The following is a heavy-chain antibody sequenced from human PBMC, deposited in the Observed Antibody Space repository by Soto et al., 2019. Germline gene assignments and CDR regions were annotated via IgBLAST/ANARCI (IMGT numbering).Heavy chain of an antibody. CDR2: ISWNSGSI. CDR3: AEDNRRYGDYVYDY. V-gene: IGHV3-9*01. J-gene: IGHJ4*02. CDR1: GFTFDDYA. Sequence: GGSLRLSCAASGFTFDDYAMHWVRQAPGKGLEWVSGISWNSGSIGYADSVKGRFTISRDNAKNSLYLQMNSLRAEDTALYYCAEDNRRYGDYVYDYWGQGTLVTVSS. D-gene: IGHD4-17*01.